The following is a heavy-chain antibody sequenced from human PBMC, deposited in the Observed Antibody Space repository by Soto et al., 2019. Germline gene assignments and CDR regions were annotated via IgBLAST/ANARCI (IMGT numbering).Heavy chain of an antibody. V-gene: IGHV4-31*03. CDR1: GGSIRSGGYY. D-gene: IGHD4-17*01. J-gene: IGHJ4*02. CDR2: TYYSGYT. CDR3: ARVRSTADVDY. Sequence: QVQLQESGPGLVKPSQTLSLSCPVSGGSIRSGGYYWTWIRQHPGKGLEWLGYTYYSGYTTYNPSIKRRVTTSVDASKNQFSGKLSSVPDADTAVYYWARVRSTADVDYWGQGTRVTVSS.